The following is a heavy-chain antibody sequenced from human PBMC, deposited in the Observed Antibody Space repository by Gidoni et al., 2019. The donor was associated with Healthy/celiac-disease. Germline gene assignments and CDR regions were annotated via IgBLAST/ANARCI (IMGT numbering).Heavy chain of an antibody. J-gene: IGHJ6*03. Sequence: QVQLVESGGGVVQPGRSLRPSCAASGFTFSSYAMHWVSQAPGKGLEWVAVISYDGSNKYYADSVKGRFTISRDNSKNTLYLQMNSLRAEDTAVYYCARDRDSSSSQGYYYYYMDVWGKGTTVTVSS. V-gene: IGHV3-30-3*01. D-gene: IGHD6-6*01. CDR2: ISYDGSNK. CDR1: GFTFSSYA. CDR3: ARDRDSSSSQGYYYYYMDV.